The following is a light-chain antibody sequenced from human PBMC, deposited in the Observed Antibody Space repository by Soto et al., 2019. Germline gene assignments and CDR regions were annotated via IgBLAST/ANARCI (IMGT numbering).Light chain of an antibody. Sequence: QSALTQPASVSGSPGQSITISCTGTSSDVGGYNYVSWYQQHPGKAPNLMIYDVSNRPSGVSNRFSGSKSGNTASLTISGVQAEDEADYYCSSYTGSSTLYVFGTGTKLTVL. CDR3: SSYTGSSTLYV. CDR2: DVS. CDR1: SSDVGGYNY. J-gene: IGLJ1*01. V-gene: IGLV2-14*01.